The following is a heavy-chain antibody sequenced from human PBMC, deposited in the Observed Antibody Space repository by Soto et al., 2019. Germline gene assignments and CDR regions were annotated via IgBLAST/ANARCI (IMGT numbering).Heavy chain of an antibody. Sequence: QVQLQQWGAGLLKPSETLSLTCAVYGGSFSGYYWSWIRQPPGKGLEWIGEINHSGSTNYNPSLKSRVTIAVDTSKNQFSLKLSSVTAADTAVYYCARVGGWVRGVSMVDYWGQGTLVTVSS. CDR2: INHSGST. CDR3: ARVGGWVRGVSMVDY. D-gene: IGHD3-10*01. V-gene: IGHV4-34*01. J-gene: IGHJ4*02. CDR1: GGSFSGYY.